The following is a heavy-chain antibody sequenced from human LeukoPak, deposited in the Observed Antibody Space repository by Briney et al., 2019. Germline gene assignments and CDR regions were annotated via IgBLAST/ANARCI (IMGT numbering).Heavy chain of an antibody. Sequence: PGGSLRLSCAASGLTFSSYGMHWLRQAPAKGLAWVAVISYDGSNKYYADSVKGRFTISRDNSKNTLYLQMNSPRAEDTAVYYCAKDRMVRGRLYYYGMDVWGQGTTVTVSS. V-gene: IGHV3-30*18. CDR2: ISYDGSNK. J-gene: IGHJ6*02. D-gene: IGHD3-10*01. CDR3: AKDRMVRGRLYYYGMDV. CDR1: GLTFSSYG.